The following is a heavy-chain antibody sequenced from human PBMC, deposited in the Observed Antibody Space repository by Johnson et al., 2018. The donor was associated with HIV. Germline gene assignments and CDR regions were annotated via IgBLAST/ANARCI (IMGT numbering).Heavy chain of an antibody. D-gene: IGHD2-15*01. V-gene: IGHV3-20*04. J-gene: IGHJ3*02. CDR2: INWNGGST. CDR3: AKEGRGGAFDI. CDR1: GFTFDDYG. Sequence: VQLVESGGGVVRPGGSLRLSCAASGFTFDDYGMSWVRQAPGKGLEWVSGINWNGGSTGYADSVKGRFTIARDNSNNTLYLHMNSLRAEDTAVNYCAKEGRGGAFDIWGQGTMVTVSS.